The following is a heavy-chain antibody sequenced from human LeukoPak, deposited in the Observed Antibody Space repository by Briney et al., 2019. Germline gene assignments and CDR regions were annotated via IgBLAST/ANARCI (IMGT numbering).Heavy chain of an antibody. Sequence: PGESLKISCKGSGYSFSSYWIAWVRQMPGKGLEWMGIIYPGDSDTRYSPSFQGQVTISADKSISTAYLQWSGLKASDTAMYYCARHHYYYDSGPYPGHYWGQGTLVTVSS. J-gene: IGHJ4*02. CDR3: ARHHYYYDSGPYPGHY. D-gene: IGHD3-22*01. V-gene: IGHV5-51*01. CDR2: IYPGDSDT. CDR1: GYSFSSYW.